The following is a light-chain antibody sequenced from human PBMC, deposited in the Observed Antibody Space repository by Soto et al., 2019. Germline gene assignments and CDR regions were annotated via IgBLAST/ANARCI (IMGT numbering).Light chain of an antibody. V-gene: IGKV3-11*01. CDR1: QSVRSY. Sequence: EVVLTQSPATLSLSPGERATLSCRASQSVRSYLSWYQQKPGQAPRLLIYDVSNRATGIPARFSGSGSETDFTLTITSLEPEDFAVYYCQQRYRWPPITFGQGTRLEIK. CDR2: DVS. CDR3: QQRYRWPPIT. J-gene: IGKJ5*01.